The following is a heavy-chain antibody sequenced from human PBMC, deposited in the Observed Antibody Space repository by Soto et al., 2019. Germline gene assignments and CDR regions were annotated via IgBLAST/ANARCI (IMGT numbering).Heavy chain of an antibody. D-gene: IGHD1-26*01. Sequence: SETLSLTCTVSGGSISSSSYYWGWIRQPPGKGLEWIGSIYYSGSTYYNPSLKSRVTISVDTSKNQFSLKLSSVTAADTAVYYCARLVGAATYYYYGMDVWGQGTTVTVSS. CDR2: IYYSGST. J-gene: IGHJ6*02. V-gene: IGHV4-39*01. CDR3: ARLVGAATYYYYGMDV. CDR1: GGSISSSSYY.